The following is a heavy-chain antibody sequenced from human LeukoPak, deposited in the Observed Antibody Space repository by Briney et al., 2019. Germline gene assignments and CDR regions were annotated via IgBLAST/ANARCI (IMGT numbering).Heavy chain of an antibody. CDR3: ARAGPGSGWYFDY. D-gene: IGHD6-19*01. J-gene: IGHJ4*02. CDR2: ISPYDGNT. V-gene: IGHV1-18*01. CDR1: GYDFTSVG. Sequence: ASVKVSCKASGYDFTSVGITWVRRAPGQGLEWMGWISPYDGNTRYAQKFQGRVAMTTDTSTTTAYMELRGLRFNDTAVYYCARAGPGSGWYFDYWGQGTLVTVSS.